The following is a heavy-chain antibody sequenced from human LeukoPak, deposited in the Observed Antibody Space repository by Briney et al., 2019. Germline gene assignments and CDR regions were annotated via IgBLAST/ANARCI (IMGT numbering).Heavy chain of an antibody. Sequence: SETLSLTCTVSGGSISSGGYYWSWIRQPPGKGLEWIGHIYYSGSTKYNPSLKSRFTISVDTSKNQFSLKLTSLTAADTAVYYCARLGIGVVPSAMLGDYYFDYWGQGTLVTVSS. V-gene: IGHV4-61*08. CDR1: GGSISSGGYY. CDR2: IYYSGST. D-gene: IGHD2-2*01. J-gene: IGHJ4*02. CDR3: ARLGIGVVPSAMLGDYYFDY.